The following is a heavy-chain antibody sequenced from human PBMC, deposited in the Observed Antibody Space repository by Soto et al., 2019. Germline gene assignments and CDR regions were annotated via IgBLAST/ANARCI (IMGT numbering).Heavy chain of an antibody. Sequence: PGESLKISCKGSGYSFTSSWIGWVRQMPGKGLEWMGIIYLGDSDTRYSPSFQGQVTISADKSISTAYLQWSSLKASDTAIYYCARQAGKWVAATRVYEYYYGTDVWGQGTTVTGSS. CDR3: ARQAGKWVAATRVYEYYYGTDV. J-gene: IGHJ6*02. V-gene: IGHV5-51*01. CDR2: IYLGDSDT. D-gene: IGHD2-15*01. CDR1: GYSFTSSW.